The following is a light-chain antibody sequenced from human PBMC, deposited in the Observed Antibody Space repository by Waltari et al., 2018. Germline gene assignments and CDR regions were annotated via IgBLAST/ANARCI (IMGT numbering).Light chain of an antibody. CDR3: RQRSNRLLS. Sequence: ESVLTQSPATLSLSPGERATLFCRASESISNYLAWYQQIPGQAPRLLIYDASNRATGIPARFSGSGSGTDFTLTISSLEAEDFAVYYCRQRSNRLLSFGGGTKVEI. CDR1: ESISNY. V-gene: IGKV3-11*01. CDR2: DAS. J-gene: IGKJ4*01.